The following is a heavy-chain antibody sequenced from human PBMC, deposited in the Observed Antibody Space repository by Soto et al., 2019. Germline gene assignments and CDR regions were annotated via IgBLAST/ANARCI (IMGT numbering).Heavy chain of an antibody. V-gene: IGHV4-31*03. CDR3: ARVNLDYVTGMDV. Sequence: PSETLSLTCTVSGGPITNYWSWIRQHPGKGLEWIGYIYDSGSTYYNPSLKSRVTMSLDTPKNQLSLKLTSVTAADTAVYYCARVNLDYVTGMDVWGQGTTVTVSS. CDR1: GGPITNY. J-gene: IGHJ6*02. CDR2: IYDSGST. D-gene: IGHD4-17*01.